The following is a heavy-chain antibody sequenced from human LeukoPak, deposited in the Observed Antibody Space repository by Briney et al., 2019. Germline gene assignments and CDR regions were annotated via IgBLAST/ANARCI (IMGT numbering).Heavy chain of an antibody. CDR1: GGSISSYY. V-gene: IGHV4-59*01. D-gene: IGHD4-17*01. CDR2: IYYSGST. J-gene: IGHJ6*02. Sequence: SETLSLTCTVSGGSISSYYWSWIRQPPGKGLEWIGYIYYSGSTNYNPSLKSRVTISVDTSKNQFSLRLSSVTAADTAVYYCATIDYGDSRLGMDVWGQGTTVTVSS. CDR3: ATIDYGDSRLGMDV.